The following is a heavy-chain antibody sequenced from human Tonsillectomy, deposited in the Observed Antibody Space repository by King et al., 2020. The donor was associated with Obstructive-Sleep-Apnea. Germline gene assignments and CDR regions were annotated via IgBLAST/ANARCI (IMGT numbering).Heavy chain of an antibody. J-gene: IGHJ3*01. CDR1: GLTFSSSW. Sequence: VQLVESGGGLVQPGGSLRLSCAASGLTFSSSWMSWVRQAPGKGLEWVANIKYDGSGRYYGDSVKGRFTISRDNAKNSLYLEMNGLRAEDTALYYCTRDPFTYSDDNGFDVWGQGTMVTVSS. V-gene: IGHV3-7*01. CDR3: TRDPFTYSDDNGFDV. D-gene: IGHD2-15*01. CDR2: IKYDGSGR.